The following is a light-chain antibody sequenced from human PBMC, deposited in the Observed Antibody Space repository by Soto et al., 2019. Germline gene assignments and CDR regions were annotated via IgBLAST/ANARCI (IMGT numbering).Light chain of an antibody. CDR1: SSDIGAYNY. CDR2: EVN. J-gene: IGLJ1*01. Sequence: QPASVSGSPGQSITVSCTGTSSDIGAYNYVSWYQQYPGKAPTLMIYEVNIRPSGVSPRFSGSKSGNTASLTISGLQAEDEADYYCTSYTSASTRIFGTGTKVTVL. CDR3: TSYTSASTRI. V-gene: IGLV2-14*01.